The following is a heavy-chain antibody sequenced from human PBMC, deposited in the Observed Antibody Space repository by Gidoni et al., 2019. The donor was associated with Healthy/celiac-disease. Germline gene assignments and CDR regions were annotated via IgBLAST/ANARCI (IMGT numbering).Heavy chain of an antibody. CDR1: CGSISRSIYS. Sequence: QLQLQESVPGLVKPSETLSLTCTVSCGSISRSIYSWGWIRQPPGKGLEWIVCIYYSGSTYYNPSLKRRVTISVDTSKNQFSLKLSSVTAADTAVYYCARQVNTIFGVVIHNWFDPWGQGTLVTVSS. D-gene: IGHD3-3*01. J-gene: IGHJ5*02. CDR3: ARQVNTIFGVVIHNWFDP. CDR2: IYYSGST. V-gene: IGHV4-39*01.